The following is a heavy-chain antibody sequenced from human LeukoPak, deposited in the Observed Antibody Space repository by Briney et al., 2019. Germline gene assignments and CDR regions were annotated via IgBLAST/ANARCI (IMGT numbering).Heavy chain of an antibody. D-gene: IGHD3-22*01. CDR2: INPNSGGT. CDR3: ARDDSRYYDSSGYRDY. V-gene: IGHV1-2*06. CDR1: GYTFTGYY. J-gene: IGHJ4*02. Sequence: ASVKVSCKASGYTFTGYYMHWVRQAPGQGLEWMGRINPNSGGTNYAQKFQGRVTMTRDTSISTAYMELSRLRSDDTAVYYCARDDSRYYDSSGYRDYWGQGTLVTVPS.